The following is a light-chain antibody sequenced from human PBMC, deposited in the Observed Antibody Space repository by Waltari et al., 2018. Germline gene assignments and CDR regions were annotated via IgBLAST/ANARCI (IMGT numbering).Light chain of an antibody. CDR1: QSVSSY. Sequence: EIVLTQSPATLSLSPGERATLSCRASQSVSSYLAWYQQKPGQAPRLLIYDAANKATGLPARFSGGGSGTDFTLISSSLEPEDSAIYYCQQRSKRPSFGQGTKVEIK. V-gene: IGKV3-11*01. CDR3: QQRSKRPS. CDR2: DAA. J-gene: IGKJ1*01.